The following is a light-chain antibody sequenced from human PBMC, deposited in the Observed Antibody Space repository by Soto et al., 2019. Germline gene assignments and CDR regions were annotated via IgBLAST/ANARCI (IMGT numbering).Light chain of an antibody. J-gene: IGKJ1*01. CDR3: QQYKTYSLT. CDR2: KTS. CDR1: QYISPW. V-gene: IGKV1-5*03. Sequence: DIQMTQSPSTLSASVGDRVTITCRASQYISPWLAWYQQKPGKAPKLLIYKTSYLESGVPSRFSGSGSGTEFTLTISSLQPDDFATYYCQQYKTYSLTFGQGTKVEIK.